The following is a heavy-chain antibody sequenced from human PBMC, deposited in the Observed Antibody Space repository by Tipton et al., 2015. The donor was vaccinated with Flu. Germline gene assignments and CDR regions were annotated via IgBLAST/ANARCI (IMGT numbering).Heavy chain of an antibody. CDR2: IYYSGST. Sequence: TLSLTCTVSGGSISSSSYYWGWIRQPPGKGLEWIGSIYYSGSTYYNPSLKSRVTISVDTSKNQFSLKLSSVTAADTAVYYCARDWVAGYCSGGSRYSWGQGTLVTVSS. D-gene: IGHD2-15*01. J-gene: IGHJ4*02. CDR1: GGSISSSSYY. CDR3: ARDWVAGYCSGGSRYS. V-gene: IGHV4-39*07.